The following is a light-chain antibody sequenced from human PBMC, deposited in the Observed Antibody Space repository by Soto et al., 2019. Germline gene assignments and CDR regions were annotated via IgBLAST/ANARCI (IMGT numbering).Light chain of an antibody. CDR2: GAS. V-gene: IGKV3-15*01. CDR1: QSVSSN. J-gene: IGKJ5*01. CDR3: QQRSNWHKVT. Sequence: EIVMTQSPSTLSVSPGERATLSCRANQSVSSNLAWYQQKPGQAPRLLISGASTRATGIPDRFSGSGSGTEFTLTISSLQSEDFAVYYCQQRSNWHKVTFGQGTRLEIK.